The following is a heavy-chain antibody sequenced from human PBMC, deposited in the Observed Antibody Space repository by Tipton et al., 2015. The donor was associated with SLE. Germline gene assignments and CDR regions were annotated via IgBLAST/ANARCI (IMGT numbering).Heavy chain of an antibody. J-gene: IGHJ4*02. Sequence: GLVKPSETLSLTCAVYGGSFSGYYWSWVRQAPGKGLEWVSAISGSGGSTYYADSVKGRFTISRDNSKNTLYLQMNSLRAEDTAVYYCASVGGGADYWGQGTLVTVSS. CDR1: GGSFSGYY. D-gene: IGHD2-15*01. CDR3: ASVGGGADY. V-gene: IGHV3-23*01. CDR2: ISGSGGST.